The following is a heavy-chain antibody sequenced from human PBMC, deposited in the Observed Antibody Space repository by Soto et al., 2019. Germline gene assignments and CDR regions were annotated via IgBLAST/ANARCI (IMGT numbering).Heavy chain of an antibody. V-gene: IGHV5-51*01. CDR2: IYPGDSDT. Sequence: EVQLVQSGAEVKKPGESLKISCKGSGYSFTSYWIGWVRQMPGKGLEWMGIIYPGDSDTRYSPSFQGQVTISADKSISTAYLQWSSLKASDTAMYYCARRMWGRGIAAAADYYYGMDVWGQGTTVTVSS. CDR3: ARRMWGRGIAAAADYYYGMDV. CDR1: GYSFTSYW. J-gene: IGHJ6*02. D-gene: IGHD6-13*01.